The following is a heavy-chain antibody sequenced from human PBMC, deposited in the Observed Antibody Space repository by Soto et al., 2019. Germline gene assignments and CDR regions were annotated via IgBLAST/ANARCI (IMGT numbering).Heavy chain of an antibody. D-gene: IGHD3-10*01. J-gene: IGHJ4*02. Sequence: QVQLVQSGAEVKKPGSSVKVSCKASGGTFSSYAISWVRQAPGQGLEWMGGIIPIFGTANYAQKFQGRVTIPADESTSPAYMELSSLRSEDTAVYYCAREGLLVRGVIIFDYWGQGTLVTVSS. V-gene: IGHV1-69*01. CDR3: AREGLLVRGVIIFDY. CDR2: IIPIFGTA. CDR1: GGTFSSYA.